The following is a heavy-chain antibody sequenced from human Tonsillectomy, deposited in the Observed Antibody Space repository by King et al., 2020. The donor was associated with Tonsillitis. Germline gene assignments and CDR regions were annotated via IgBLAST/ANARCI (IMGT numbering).Heavy chain of an antibody. D-gene: IGHD6-25*01. CDR1: GYNFINYY. CDR2: INPSGGST. CDR3: ARGGEFMDV. J-gene: IGHJ6*03. V-gene: IGHV1-46*01. Sequence: QVQLVQSGAEVKKPGASVKVSCKASGYNFINYYTHWVRQAPGQGLEWMGLINPSGGSTTYAQKFQGRVSMTRDTSTSTVYLELTSLRSEDTAVYYCARGGEFMDVWGKGTTVTVSS.